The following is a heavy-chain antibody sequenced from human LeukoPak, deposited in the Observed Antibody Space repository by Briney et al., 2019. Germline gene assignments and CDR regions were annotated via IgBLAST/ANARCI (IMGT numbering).Heavy chain of an antibody. D-gene: IGHD1-26*01. CDR1: GFTFSSYS. J-gene: IGHJ4*02. CDR3: ARDGKGPMNNYFDY. CDR2: ISSSSSYI. V-gene: IGHV3-21*01. Sequence: PGGSPRLSCAASGFTFSSYSMNWVGQAPGKGLEWVSSISSSSSYIYYADSVKGRFTISRDNAKNSLYLQMNSLRAEDTAVYYCARDGKGPMNNYFDYWGQGALVSVSS.